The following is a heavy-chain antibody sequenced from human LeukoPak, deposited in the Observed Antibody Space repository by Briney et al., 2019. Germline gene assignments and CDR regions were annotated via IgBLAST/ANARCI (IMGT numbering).Heavy chain of an antibody. CDR1: GFTFSSYG. J-gene: IGHJ4*02. CDR3: AKDRLGALLYFDS. V-gene: IGHV3-30*02. CDR2: IRYDGSNK. Sequence: GGSLRLSCAASGFTFSSYGMHWVRQAPGKGLEWVAFIRYDGSNKCYADSVKGRFTISRDNSMNTLYLQMNSLRAEDTAVYSCAKDRLGALLYFDSWGQGTLVTVSS. D-gene: IGHD1-26*01.